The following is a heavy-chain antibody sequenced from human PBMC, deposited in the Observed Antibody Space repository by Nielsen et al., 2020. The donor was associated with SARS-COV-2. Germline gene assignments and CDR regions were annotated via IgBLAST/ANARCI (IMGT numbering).Heavy chain of an antibody. V-gene: IGHV3-7*03. CDR3: ARYFSIAVAGPSSYYFDY. Sequence: GESLKISCAASGFTFSSYWMSWVRQAPGKGLEWVANIKQDGSEKYYVDSVKGRFTISRDNAKNSLYLQMNSLRAEDTAVYYCARYFSIAVAGPSSYYFDYWGQGTLVTVSS. D-gene: IGHD6-19*01. CDR1: GFTFSSYW. J-gene: IGHJ4*02. CDR2: IKQDGSEK.